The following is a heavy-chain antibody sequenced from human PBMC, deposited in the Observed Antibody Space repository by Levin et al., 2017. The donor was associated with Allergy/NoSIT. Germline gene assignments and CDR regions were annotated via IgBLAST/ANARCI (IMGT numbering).Heavy chain of an antibody. CDR3: ARCMQGVQGGFDY. CDR1: GFTFSSYG. D-gene: IGHD3-10*01. CDR2: IWYDGSNK. J-gene: IGHJ4*02. Sequence: GESLKISCAASGFTFSSYGMHWVRQAPGKGLEWVAVIWYDGSNKYYADSVKGRFTISRDNSKNTLYLQMNSLRAEDTAVYYCARCMQGVQGGFDYWGQGTLVTVSS. V-gene: IGHV3-33*01.